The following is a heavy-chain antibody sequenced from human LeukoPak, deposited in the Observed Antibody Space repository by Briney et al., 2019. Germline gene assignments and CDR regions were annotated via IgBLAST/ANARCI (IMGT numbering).Heavy chain of an antibody. CDR1: EYTFTDYY. Sequence: ASVKVSCKASEYTFTDYYMHWVRQAPGQGLEWMGWINPNSGGTNYAQKFQGRVTMTRDTSISTAYMELSRLRSDDTAVYYCASPNEDSSSWYGNAFDIWGQGTMVTVSS. J-gene: IGHJ3*02. CDR3: ASPNEDSSSWYGNAFDI. D-gene: IGHD6-13*01. CDR2: INPNSGGT. V-gene: IGHV1-2*02.